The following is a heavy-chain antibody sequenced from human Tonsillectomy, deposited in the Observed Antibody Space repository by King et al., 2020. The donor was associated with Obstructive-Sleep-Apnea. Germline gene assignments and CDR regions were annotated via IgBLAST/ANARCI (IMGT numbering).Heavy chain of an antibody. V-gene: IGHV3-9*01. J-gene: IGHJ2*01. CDR1: GFTFDDYA. CDR3: AKDIAAVTGYFDL. D-gene: IGHD6-13*01. CDR2: ISWNSGSI. Sequence: VQLVETGGGLVQPGRSLRLSCAASGFTFDDYAMHWVRQAPGKGLEWVSGISWNSGSIGYADSVKGRFTISRDNAKNSLYLQMNSLRAEDTALYYCAKDIAAVTGYFDLWGCGTLVTVSS.